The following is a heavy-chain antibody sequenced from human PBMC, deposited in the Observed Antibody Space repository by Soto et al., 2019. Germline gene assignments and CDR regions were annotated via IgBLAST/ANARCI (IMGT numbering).Heavy chain of an antibody. J-gene: IGHJ5*02. CDR2: IYHSGST. CDR3: ARVVVVAATRSFWFDP. CDR1: GGSISSGGYS. D-gene: IGHD2-15*01. V-gene: IGHV4-30-2*01. Sequence: SETLSLTCAVSGGSISSGGYSWSWIQQPQGKGLEWIGYIYHSGSTYYNPSLKSRVTISVDRSKNQFSLKLSSVTAADTAVYYCARVVVVAATRSFWFDPWGQRTLATVYS.